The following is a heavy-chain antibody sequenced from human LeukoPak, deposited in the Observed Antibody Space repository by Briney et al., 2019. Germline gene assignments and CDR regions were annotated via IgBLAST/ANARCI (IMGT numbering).Heavy chain of an antibody. J-gene: IGHJ5*02. CDR3: ARDGVGHGDYAGWFDP. V-gene: IGHV4-31*03. D-gene: IGHD4-17*01. Sequence: SETLSLTCTVSGGSISSGGYYWSWIRQHPGKGLEWIGYIYHSGSTSYNPSLKSRVTMSVDTSKNQFSLKLSAVTAADTAVYYGARDGVGHGDYAGWFDPWGQGTLVTVSS. CDR2: IYHSGST. CDR1: GGSISSGGYY.